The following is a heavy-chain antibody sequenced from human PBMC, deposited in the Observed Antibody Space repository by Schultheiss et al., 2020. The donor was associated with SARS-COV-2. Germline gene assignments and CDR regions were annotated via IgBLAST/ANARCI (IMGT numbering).Heavy chain of an antibody. Sequence: GGSLRLSCAASGFTFNSYAMSWVRQAPGNGLEWVSYISSSSSTIYYADSVKGRFTISRDNAKNSLYLQMNSLRAEDTAVYYCARFVDRAYWGQGTLVTVSS. CDR2: ISSSSSTI. CDR3: ARFVDRAY. D-gene: IGHD5-12*01. V-gene: IGHV3-48*01. J-gene: IGHJ4*02. CDR1: GFTFNSYA.